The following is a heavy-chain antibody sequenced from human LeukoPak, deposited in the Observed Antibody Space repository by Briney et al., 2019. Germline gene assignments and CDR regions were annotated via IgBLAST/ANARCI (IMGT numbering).Heavy chain of an antibody. CDR1: GFTFSSYW. CDR2: IKQDGSEK. Sequence: GGSLRLSCAASGFTFSSYWMSWVRQAPGKGLEWVANIKQDGSEKYYVDSVKGRFTISRDNAKNSLYLQMNSLRAEDTAFYYCAKADSSGYPPTYWGQGTLVTVSS. J-gene: IGHJ4*02. V-gene: IGHV3-7*03. CDR3: AKADSSGYPPTY. D-gene: IGHD3-10*01.